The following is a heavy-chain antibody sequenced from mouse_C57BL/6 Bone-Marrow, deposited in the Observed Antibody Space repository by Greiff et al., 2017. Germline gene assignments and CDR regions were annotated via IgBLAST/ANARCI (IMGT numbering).Heavy chain of an antibody. V-gene: IGHV1-22*01. CDR3: ARARWLLLDY. CDR1: GYTFTDYN. Sequence: EVQLQQSGPELVKPGASVKMSCKASGYTFTDYNMHWVKQSHGKSLEWIGYINPNNGGTSYNQKFKGKATLTVNKSSSTAYMELRSRTSEESAVYYCARARWLLLDYWGQGTTLTVSS. CDR2: INPNNGGT. J-gene: IGHJ2*01. D-gene: IGHD2-3*01.